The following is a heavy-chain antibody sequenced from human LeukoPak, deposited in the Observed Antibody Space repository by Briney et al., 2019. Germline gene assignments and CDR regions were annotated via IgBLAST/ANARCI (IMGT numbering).Heavy chain of an antibody. CDR2: IYTSGST. J-gene: IGHJ6*02. V-gene: IGHV4-4*07. CDR3: ARDQLAIPSYDFWSGYHRWHYGMDV. D-gene: IGHD3-3*01. Sequence: SETLSLTCTVSGGSISSYYWSWIRQPAGKGLEWIGRIYTSGSTNYNPSLKSRVTMSVDTSKNQLSLRLSSVTAADTAVYYCARDQLAIPSYDFWSGYHRWHYGMDVWGQGTTVTVSS. CDR1: GGSISSYY.